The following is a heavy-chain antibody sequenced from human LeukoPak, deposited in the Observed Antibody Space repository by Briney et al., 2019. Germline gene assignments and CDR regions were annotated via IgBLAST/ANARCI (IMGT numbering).Heavy chain of an antibody. V-gene: IGHV1-18*01. J-gene: IGHJ3*02. Sequence: ASLKVSCKAYGYTFMSHGISWVRQAPGQGLEWMGWISGDSSNTNYAQRLQGRVTMTTDTSTTTAYMEQRSLRSDDTAVYYCARATGTWGHDGFDIWGQGTMVTVSS. CDR2: ISGDSSNT. D-gene: IGHD3-16*01. CDR1: GYTFMSHG. CDR3: ARATGTWGHDGFDI.